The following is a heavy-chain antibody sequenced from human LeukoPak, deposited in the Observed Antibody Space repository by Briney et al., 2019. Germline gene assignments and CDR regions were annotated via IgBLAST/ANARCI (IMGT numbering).Heavy chain of an antibody. J-gene: IGHJ4*02. Sequence: SETLSLTCTVSGGSISSYYWSWIRQPPGKQLEWIEYIYYTGNTNYNPSLKSRVTISVDTSQNQFSLKLNSVTPADTAVYYCARAWTYDYYFDYWGQGTLVTVSS. D-gene: IGHD3-16*01. CDR3: ARAWTYDYYFDY. CDR2: IYYTGNT. V-gene: IGHV4-59*01. CDR1: GGSISSYY.